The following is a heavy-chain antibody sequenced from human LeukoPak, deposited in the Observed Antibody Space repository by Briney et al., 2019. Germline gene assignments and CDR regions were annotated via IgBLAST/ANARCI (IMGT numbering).Heavy chain of an antibody. CDR1: GYTFTDYY. J-gene: IGHJ4*02. CDR2: VDPEDGET. V-gene: IGHV1-69-2*01. Sequence: ASVKVSCKVSGYTFTDYYMHWVQQAPGKGLEWMGLVDPEDGETIYAEKLQGRVTMTTDTSTSTAYMELRSLRSDDTAVYYCARGYCSSTSCYRDLDYWGQGTLVTVSS. CDR3: ARGYCSSTSCYRDLDY. D-gene: IGHD2-2*02.